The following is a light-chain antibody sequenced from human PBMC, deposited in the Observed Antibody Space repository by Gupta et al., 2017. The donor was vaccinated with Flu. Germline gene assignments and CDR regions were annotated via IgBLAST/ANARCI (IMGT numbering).Light chain of an antibody. CDR3: QQRDSPPRT. CDR2: VAS. J-gene: IGKJ1*01. V-gene: IGKV1-39*01. Sequence: PSSLSASVGDRVTITCRASQSISSFLNWYQQKPGKAPQLLIYVASSLQSGVPSRFSGSGSVTDFTLTISSRQPEDFATYYCQQRDSPPRTFGQGTXVEIK. CDR1: QSISSF.